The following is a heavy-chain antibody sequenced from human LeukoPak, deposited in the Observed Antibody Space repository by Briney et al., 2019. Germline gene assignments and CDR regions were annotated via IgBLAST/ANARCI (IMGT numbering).Heavy chain of an antibody. J-gene: IGHJ6*02. CDR2: IYFSGTT. CDR3: AREDPQTTVPEGLDV. V-gene: IGHV4-59*01. CDR1: GGSISNYY. D-gene: IGHD4-17*01. Sequence: SETLSLTCTVSGGSISNYYWSRLRQPPGKGLEWIGYIYFSGTTNINPSLMSRVTISVDMSKNQFSLKLSSVTAADTAVYYCAREDPQTTVPEGLDVWGQGTTVTVSS.